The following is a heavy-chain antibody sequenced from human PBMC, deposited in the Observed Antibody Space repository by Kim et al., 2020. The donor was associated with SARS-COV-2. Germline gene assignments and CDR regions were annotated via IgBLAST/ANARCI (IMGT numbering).Heavy chain of an antibody. Sequence: GGSLRLSCAASGFTFSSYWMHWVRQAPGKGLMWVSRINGDGSDTAYADSVKGRFTISRDNAKNTLYLQMNSLRAEDTAVYYCARKDCSGGSCAFDTWGQG. CDR3: ARKDCSGGSCAFDT. J-gene: IGHJ5*02. D-gene: IGHD2-15*01. CDR1: GFTFSSYW. V-gene: IGHV3-74*01. CDR2: INGDGSDT.